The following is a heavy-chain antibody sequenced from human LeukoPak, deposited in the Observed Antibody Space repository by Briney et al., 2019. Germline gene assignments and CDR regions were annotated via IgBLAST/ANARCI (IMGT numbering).Heavy chain of an antibody. Sequence: SVKVSCKASGGTFSSYAISWVRQAPGQGLEWMGGIIPIFGTANYAQKFQGRVTITTDESTSTAYMELSSLRSEDAAVYYCARSIAAAGQSYYYYYMDVWGKGTTVTVSS. J-gene: IGHJ6*03. CDR2: IIPIFGTA. CDR1: GGTFSSYA. CDR3: ARSIAAAGQSYYYYYMDV. D-gene: IGHD6-13*01. V-gene: IGHV1-69*05.